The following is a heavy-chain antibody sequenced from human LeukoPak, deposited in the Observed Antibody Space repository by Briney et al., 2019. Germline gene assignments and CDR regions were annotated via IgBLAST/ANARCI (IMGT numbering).Heavy chain of an antibody. CDR3: ARFLPNTIFGVVTNSYFDY. CDR1: RYSISSGYY. Sequence: PSETLSLTCAVSRYSISSGYYWGWIRQPPGKGLEWIGSIYHNGGTYYNPSLKSRVTISVDTSKNQFSLKLSSVTAADTAVYYCARFLPNTIFGVVTNSYFDYWGQGTLVTVSS. J-gene: IGHJ4*02. V-gene: IGHV4-38-2*01. D-gene: IGHD3-3*01. CDR2: IYHNGGT.